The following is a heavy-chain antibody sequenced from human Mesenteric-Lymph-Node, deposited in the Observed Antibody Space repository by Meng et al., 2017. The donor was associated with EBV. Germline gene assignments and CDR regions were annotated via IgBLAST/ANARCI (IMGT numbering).Heavy chain of an antibody. V-gene: IGHV3-74*01. CDR2: LGSDASSQ. CDR3: ATLTAPDDY. J-gene: IGHJ4*02. CDR1: GFTFIGYA. D-gene: IGHD1-20*01. Sequence: QRCAFECVVLHPGSSLGLSWAGPGFTFIGYATHWVHPAPGKGSVCDSDLGSDASSQNYAGSVQGRFPISRDTAKKTLYLQMNSLRAEDTALYFCATLTAPDDYWGQGTLVTVSS.